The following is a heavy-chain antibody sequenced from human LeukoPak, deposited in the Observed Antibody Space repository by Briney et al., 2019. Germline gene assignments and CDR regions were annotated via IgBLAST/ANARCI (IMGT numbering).Heavy chain of an antibody. J-gene: IGHJ4*02. V-gene: IGHV4-30-4*08. D-gene: IGHD4-23*01. CDR1: GFTFSSYA. CDR2: IYYSGST. CDR3: ARGRWLHDY. Sequence: LRLSCAASGFTFSSYAMSWIRQPPGKGLEWIGYIYYSGSTYYNPSLKSRVTISVDTSKNQFSLKLSSVTAADTAVYYCARGRWLHDYWGQGTLVTVSS.